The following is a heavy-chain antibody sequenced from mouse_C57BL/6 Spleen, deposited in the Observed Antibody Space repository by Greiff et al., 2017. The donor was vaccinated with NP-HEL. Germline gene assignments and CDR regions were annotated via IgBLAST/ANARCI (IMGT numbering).Heavy chain of an antibody. CDR1: GYTFTSYW. Sequence: QVQLQQPGAELVKPGASVKLSCKASGYTFTSYWMHWVKQRPGQGLEWIGEIDPSDSYTNYNQKFKGKATLTVDTSSSTAYMQLSSLTSEDSAVYYCAREYGSSYRAMDYWGQGTSVTVSS. V-gene: IGHV1-50*01. CDR3: AREYGSSYRAMDY. D-gene: IGHD1-1*01. CDR2: IDPSDSYT. J-gene: IGHJ4*01.